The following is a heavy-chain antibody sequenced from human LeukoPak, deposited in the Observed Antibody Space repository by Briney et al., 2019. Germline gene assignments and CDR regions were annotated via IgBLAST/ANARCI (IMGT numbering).Heavy chain of an antibody. CDR2: IYHSGST. J-gene: IGHJ4*02. V-gene: IGHV4-4*02. D-gene: IGHD3-16*02. CDR3: ARGRDDYVWGSYRYHPFDY. CDR1: GGSISSSNW. Sequence: PSETLSLTCAVSGGSISSSNWWSWVRQPPGKGLEWIGEIYHSGSTNYNPSLKSRVTISVDTSKNQFSLKLSSVTAADTAVYYCARGRDDYVWGSYRYHPFDYWGQGTLVTVSS.